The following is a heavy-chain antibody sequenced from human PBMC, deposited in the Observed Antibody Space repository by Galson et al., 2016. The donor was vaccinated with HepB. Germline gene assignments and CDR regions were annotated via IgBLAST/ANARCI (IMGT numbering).Heavy chain of an antibody. CDR2: IYYSEST. CDR3: ASPVVRGYFDSSGHREGFDY. V-gene: IGHV4-39*01. CDR1: GGSISRSSYY. D-gene: IGHD3-22*01. J-gene: IGHJ4*02. Sequence: SETLSLTCTVSGGSISRSSYYWGWIRQPPGKGLEWIGNIYYSESTDYNPSLKSRVTISVDTSRNQVSLKLTSVTAADTAVYYCASPVVRGYFDSSGHREGFDYWGRGTLVTVSS.